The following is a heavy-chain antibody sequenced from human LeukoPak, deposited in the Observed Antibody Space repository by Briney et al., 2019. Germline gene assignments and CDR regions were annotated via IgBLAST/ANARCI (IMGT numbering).Heavy chain of an antibody. Sequence: SETLSLTCTVSGGSISSYYWSWIRQPPGEGLEWIGYIYYSGSTNYNPSLKSRVTISVDTSKNQFSLKLSSVTAADTAVYYCARSSPGAFYPYCSSTSCYSWFDPWGQGTLVTVSS. CDR2: IYYSGST. CDR1: GGSISSYY. CDR3: ARSSPGAFYPYCSSTSCYSWFDP. D-gene: IGHD2-2*02. V-gene: IGHV4-59*01. J-gene: IGHJ5*02.